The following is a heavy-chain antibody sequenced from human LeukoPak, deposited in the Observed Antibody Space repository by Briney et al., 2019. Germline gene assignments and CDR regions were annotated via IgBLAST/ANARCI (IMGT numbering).Heavy chain of an antibody. Sequence: PSETLSLTSTVSGGSISSYYWSWIRQPPGKGLEWIGYMYYSGSTNYNPSLKSRVTISVDTSENQFSLKLSSVTAADTAVYYCARDRVRHSYGFAFDIWGQGTMVTVSS. CDR1: GGSISSYY. CDR3: ARDRVRHSYGFAFDI. CDR2: MYYSGST. V-gene: IGHV4-59*01. J-gene: IGHJ3*02. D-gene: IGHD5-18*01.